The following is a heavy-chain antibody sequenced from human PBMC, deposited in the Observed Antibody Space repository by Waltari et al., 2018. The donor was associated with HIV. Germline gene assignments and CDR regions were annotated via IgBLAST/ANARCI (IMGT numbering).Heavy chain of an antibody. J-gene: IGHJ4*02. V-gene: IGHV3-7*01. D-gene: IGHD2-15*01. Sequence: VQLVESGGGLVQPGGSLRLSCKGSGLTISRYWMSWVRQAPGKGLEGVANGKKDENEKKYLDFGKGRFIISRDDTDNSVHLEMNSLRVEDTATYYCVAEWWYGITGYWGQGSLVTVSP. CDR1: GLTISRYW. CDR3: VAEWWYGITGY. CDR2: GKKDENEK.